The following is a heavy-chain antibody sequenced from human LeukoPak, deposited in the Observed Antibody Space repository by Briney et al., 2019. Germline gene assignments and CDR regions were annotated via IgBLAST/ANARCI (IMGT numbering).Heavy chain of an antibody. CDR1: GFTFDDYA. CDR3: AKAGPLYRGMDV. J-gene: IGHJ6*02. CDR2: ISWNSGSI. V-gene: IGHV3-9*01. Sequence: GGSLRLSCAASGFTFDDYAMHWVRQAPGKGLEWVSGISWNSGSIGYADSVKGRFTISRDNAKNSLYLQMNSLRAEDTALYYCAKAGPLYRGMDVWGQGTTVTVSS. D-gene: IGHD3-16*02.